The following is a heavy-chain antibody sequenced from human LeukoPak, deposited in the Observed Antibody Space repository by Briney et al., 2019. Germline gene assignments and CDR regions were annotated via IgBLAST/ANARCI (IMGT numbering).Heavy chain of an antibody. J-gene: IGHJ4*02. V-gene: IGHV3-7*01. CDR3: ARSKIDY. Sequence: TGGSLRLSCAASGFTFSSYWMSWVRQAPGKGLEWVANINEDGSEKYYADSVEGRFTISRDNAKNSLDLQMNSLRADDTAIYYCARSKIDYWGQGTLVTVSS. CDR1: GFTFSSYW. D-gene: IGHD4-11*01. CDR2: INEDGSEK.